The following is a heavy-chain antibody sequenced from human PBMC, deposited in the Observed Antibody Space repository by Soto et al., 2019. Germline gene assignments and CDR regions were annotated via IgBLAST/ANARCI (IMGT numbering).Heavy chain of an antibody. CDR2: IKTDGSEK. V-gene: IGHV3-7*03. D-gene: IGHD5-18*01. Sequence: PGSALRLSCAPSGISTSSYSMGWVRQAPGRGLEWVASIKTDGSEKYYMDSLKGRFTISRDNALNSLYLQMNSLRAEDTAVYFCVTGYHSDYWGQGTLATVSS. J-gene: IGHJ4*02. CDR3: VTGYHSDY. CDR1: GISTSSYS.